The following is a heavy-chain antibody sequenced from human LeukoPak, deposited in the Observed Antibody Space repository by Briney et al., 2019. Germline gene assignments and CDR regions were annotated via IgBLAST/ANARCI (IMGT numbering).Heavy chain of an antibody. CDR3: ARGWEWWDY. CDR1: GFSVSSNY. Sequence: GGSLRLSCAAYGFSVSSNYMSWVRQAPGKGLEWVSVIYNSGTTKYADSVKGRFTIARDNSKNTLYLQMNSLGTEDTAVYYCARGWEWWDYWGQGTLVTVSS. CDR2: IYNSGTT. V-gene: IGHV3-53*01. J-gene: IGHJ4*02. D-gene: IGHD2-15*01.